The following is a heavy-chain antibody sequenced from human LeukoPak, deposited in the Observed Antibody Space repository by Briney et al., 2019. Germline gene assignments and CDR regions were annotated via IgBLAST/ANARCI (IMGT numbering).Heavy chain of an antibody. V-gene: IGHV4-59*01. D-gene: IGHD3-22*01. CDR2: IYNSGST. CDR3: ARHNYYDSSGFYTNHFDY. CDR1: GGSISSYY. Sequence: SETLSLTCTVSGGSISSYYWSWIRQPAGKGLEWIGYIYNSGSTKYNPSLKSRVTISLDTSKNQFSLRLSSVTAADTAVYFCARHNYYDSSGFYTNHFDYWGQGTLVTVSS. J-gene: IGHJ4*02.